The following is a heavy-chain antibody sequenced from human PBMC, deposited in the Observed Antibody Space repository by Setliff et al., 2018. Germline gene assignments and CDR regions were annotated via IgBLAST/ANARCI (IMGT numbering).Heavy chain of an antibody. CDR3: VRNSGYDLGVGRFDY. D-gene: IGHD5-12*01. Sequence: GGSLRLSCAASGFTISYYAIHWVRQVLGKGLEWVAVSRYAENYQYYADSVKGRFTISRDNSENTLYLQINSLRGEDTGIYYCVRNSGYDLGVGRFDYWGQGTPVTVSS. CDR2: SRYAENYQ. V-gene: IGHV3-30-3*01. J-gene: IGHJ4*02. CDR1: GFTISYYA.